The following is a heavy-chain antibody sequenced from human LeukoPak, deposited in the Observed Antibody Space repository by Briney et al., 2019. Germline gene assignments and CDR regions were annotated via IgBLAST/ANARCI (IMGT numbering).Heavy chain of an antibody. CDR2: INHSGST. CDR3: ARHYYDSSGYYLEGFDI. V-gene: IGHV4-34*01. J-gene: IGHJ3*02. Sequence: SETLSLTCAVYGGSSSGYYWSWIRQPPGKGLEWIGEINHSGSTNYNPSLKSRVTISVDTSKNQFSLKLSSVTAADTAVFYCARHYYDSSGYYLEGFDIWGQGTMVTVSS. CDR1: GGSSSGYY. D-gene: IGHD3-22*01.